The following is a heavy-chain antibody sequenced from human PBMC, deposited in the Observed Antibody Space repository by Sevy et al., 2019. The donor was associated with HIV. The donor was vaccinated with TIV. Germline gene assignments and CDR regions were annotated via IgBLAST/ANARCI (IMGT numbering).Heavy chain of an antibody. J-gene: IGHJ4*02. V-gene: IGHV2-5*02. CDR3: AHSLYGDYIGGYFDY. D-gene: IGHD4-17*01. Sequence: SGPTLVNPTQTLTQTCTFSGFSLTTSRVGVGWMRQPPGKALEWLALIYWDDNKRYSPSLRSRLTITKDTSKNQVVLTMTHMDPVDTATYYCAHSLYGDYIGGYFDYWGQRTLVTVSS. CDR1: GFSLTTSRVG. CDR2: IYWDDNK.